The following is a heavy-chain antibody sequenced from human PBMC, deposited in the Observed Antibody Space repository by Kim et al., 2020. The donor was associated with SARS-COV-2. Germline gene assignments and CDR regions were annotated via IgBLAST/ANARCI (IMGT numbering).Heavy chain of an antibody. CDR1: GGSISSSSYY. CDR2: IYYSGST. V-gene: IGHV4-39*07. D-gene: IGHD2-15*01. CDR3: ARGVCSGGSCYRFGGDSWFGP. J-gene: IGHJ5*02. Sequence: SETLSLTCTVSGGSISSSSYYWGWIRQPPGKGLEWIGSIYYSGSTYYNPSLKSRVTISVDTSKNQFSLKLSSVTAADTAVYYCARGVCSGGSCYRFGGDSWFGPWGQGTLVTVSS.